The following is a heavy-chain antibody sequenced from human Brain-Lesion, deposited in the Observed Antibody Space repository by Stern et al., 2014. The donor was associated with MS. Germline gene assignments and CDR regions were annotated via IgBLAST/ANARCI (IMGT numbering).Heavy chain of an antibody. CDR2: VSYDGSNK. V-gene: IGHV3-30*18. Sequence: VQLVESGGGVVQPGRPLRLSCVASGFTFGSCAMHWVRQAPGKGLEWVAGVSYDGSNKYYADSVKGRFTISRDNSQNTLYMQMSSLRPEDKAVYYCAKDRQYLTYFFDHWGQGSLVTVSS. J-gene: IGHJ5*02. CDR1: GFTFGSCA. D-gene: IGHD2/OR15-2a*01. CDR3: AKDRQYLTYFFDH.